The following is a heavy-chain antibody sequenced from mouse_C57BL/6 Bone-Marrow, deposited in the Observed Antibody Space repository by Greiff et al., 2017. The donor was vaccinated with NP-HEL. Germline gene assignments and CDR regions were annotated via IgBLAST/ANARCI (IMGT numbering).Heavy chain of an antibody. V-gene: IGHV5-16*01. CDR3: ARERHYYGSSYWYFDV. Sequence: EVQVVESEGGLVQPGSSMKLSCTASGFTFSDYYMAWVRQVPEKGLEWVANINYDGSSTYYLDSLKSRFIISRDNAKNILYLQMSSLKSEDTATYYCARERHYYGSSYWYFDVWGTGTTVTVSS. CDR2: INYDGSST. J-gene: IGHJ1*03. D-gene: IGHD1-1*01. CDR1: GFTFSDYY.